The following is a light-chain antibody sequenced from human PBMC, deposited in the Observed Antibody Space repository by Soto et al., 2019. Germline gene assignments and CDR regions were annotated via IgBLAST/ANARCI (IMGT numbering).Light chain of an antibody. V-gene: IGKV3-15*01. J-gene: IGKJ2*01. CDR3: QHYNNWPPYT. CDR2: GAS. CDR1: QSISSN. Sequence: EMVMTQSPATLSVSPGESVTLSCRASQSISSNLAWYQQRPGQAPRLLISGASTRATGVPARFSGSGSGTEFTLTISSLQSEDFAVYYCQHYNNWPPYTFGQGTKLEIK.